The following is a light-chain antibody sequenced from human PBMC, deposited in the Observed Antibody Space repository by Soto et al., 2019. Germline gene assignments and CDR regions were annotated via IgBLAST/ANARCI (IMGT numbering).Light chain of an antibody. Sequence: QSALTQPASMSASPGQSITISCTGSSSDVGGSDHVSWYQQHPGKAPKLMIYDVTYRPSGVSNRFSGSKSANTASLTISGLQPEDEADYYCSSYTTTRSYVFGSGTKLTVL. V-gene: IGLV2-14*03. CDR3: SSYTTTRSYV. CDR1: SSDVGGSDH. J-gene: IGLJ1*01. CDR2: DVT.